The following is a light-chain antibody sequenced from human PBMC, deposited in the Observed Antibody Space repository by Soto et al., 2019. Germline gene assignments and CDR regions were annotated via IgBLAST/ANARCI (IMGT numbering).Light chain of an antibody. CDR3: QAWDSSFYV. J-gene: IGLJ1*01. CDR1: KLGDKY. Sequence: SYELTQPPSVSVSPGQTASITGSGDKLGDKYACWYQQKPGQSPVLVIYQDSKRPSGIPERFSGSNSGNTATLTISGTQAMDEADYYCQAWDSSFYVFGTGTKVTVL. CDR2: QDS. V-gene: IGLV3-1*01.